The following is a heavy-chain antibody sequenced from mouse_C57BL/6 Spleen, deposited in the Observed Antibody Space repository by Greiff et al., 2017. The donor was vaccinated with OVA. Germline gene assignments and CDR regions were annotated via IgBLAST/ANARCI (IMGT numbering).Heavy chain of an antibody. J-gene: IGHJ3*01. CDR2: IDPETGGT. V-gene: IGHV1-15*01. CDR1: GYTFTDYE. CDR3: TRGSNSVTWLDY. Sequence: QVQLQQSGAGLVRPGASVTLSCTASGYTFTDYEMHWVRQTPVHGLEWIGAIDPETGGTAYTQKFKGQAILTADKSSSTAYMELRSLTSAEDAVDYYTRGSNSVTWLDYWGQGTLVTVSA. D-gene: IGHD3-1*01.